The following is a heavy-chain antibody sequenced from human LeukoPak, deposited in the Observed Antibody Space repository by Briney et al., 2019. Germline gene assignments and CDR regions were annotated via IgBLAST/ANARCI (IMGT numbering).Heavy chain of an antibody. Sequence: SETLSLTCTVSGGSISSYYWSWIRQPPGKGLEWIGYIYYSGSTNYNPSLKSRVTISVDTSKNQLSLKLSSVTAADTAVYYCARMAFFTVTTYFDYWGQGTLVTVSS. CDR1: GGSISSYY. D-gene: IGHD4-17*01. V-gene: IGHV4-59*01. CDR3: ARMAFFTVTTYFDY. J-gene: IGHJ4*02. CDR2: IYYSGST.